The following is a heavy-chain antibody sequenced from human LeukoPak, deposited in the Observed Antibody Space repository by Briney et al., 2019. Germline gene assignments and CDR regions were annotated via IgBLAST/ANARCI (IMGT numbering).Heavy chain of an antibody. V-gene: IGHV4-59*12. Sequence: SGTLSLTCTVSGGSISSYYWSWLRQPPGKGLEWIGYIYYSGSTNYNPSLKSRVTISVDTSKNQFSLKLSSVTAADTAVYYCARGDYDYVWGSYRMYYFDYWGQGTLVTVSS. D-gene: IGHD3-16*02. CDR2: IYYSGST. CDR1: GGSISSYY. J-gene: IGHJ4*02. CDR3: ARGDYDYVWGSYRMYYFDY.